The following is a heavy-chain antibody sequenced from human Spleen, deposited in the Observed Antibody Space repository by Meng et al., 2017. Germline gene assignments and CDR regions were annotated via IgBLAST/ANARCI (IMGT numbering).Heavy chain of an antibody. CDR3: ATSSAAAGND. J-gene: IGHJ4*02. Sequence: GESLKISCAASGFIFSNYWMSWVRQAPGKGLEWVANIKQDGSVKSYVDSVRGRFTISRDNAKNSLYLQMNNLRADDTALYYCATSSAAAGNDWGQGTLVTVSS. D-gene: IGHD6-13*01. V-gene: IGHV3-7*01. CDR2: IKQDGSVK. CDR1: GFIFSNYW.